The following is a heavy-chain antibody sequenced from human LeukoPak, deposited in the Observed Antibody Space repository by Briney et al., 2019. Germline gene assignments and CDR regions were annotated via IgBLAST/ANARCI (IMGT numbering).Heavy chain of an antibody. J-gene: IGHJ3*02. CDR2: ISGSGGST. CDR1: GFTFSSYA. D-gene: IGHD2-15*01. Sequence: GGSLRLSCAASGFTFSSYAMSWVRQAPGKGLEWVSAISGSGGSTYYADSVKGRFTISRDNSKNTLYLQMNSLRAEDTAVYYCAKANQGYCSGGSCFFDAFDIWGQGTMVTVSS. CDR3: AKANQGYCSGGSCFFDAFDI. V-gene: IGHV3-23*01.